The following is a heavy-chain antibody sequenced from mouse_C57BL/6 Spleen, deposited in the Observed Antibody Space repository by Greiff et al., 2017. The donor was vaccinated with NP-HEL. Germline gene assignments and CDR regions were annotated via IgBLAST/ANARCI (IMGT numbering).Heavy chain of an antibody. V-gene: IGHV1-26*01. CDR1: GYTFTDYY. D-gene: IGHD2-2*01. Sequence: EVQLQQSGPELVKPGASVKISCKASGYTFTDYYMNWVKQSHGKSLEWIGDINPNNGGTSYKQKFKGKATLTVDKSSSTAYMELRSLTSEDSAVYYCASRTMVTNYFDYWGQGTTLTVSS. CDR3: ASRTMVTNYFDY. CDR2: INPNNGGT. J-gene: IGHJ2*01.